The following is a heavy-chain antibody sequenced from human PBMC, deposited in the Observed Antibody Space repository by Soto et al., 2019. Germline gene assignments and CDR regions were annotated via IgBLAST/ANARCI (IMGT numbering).Heavy chain of an antibody. CDR2: ISAYNGNT. J-gene: IGHJ4*02. CDR1: GYTFTSYC. D-gene: IGHD6-13*01. V-gene: IGHV1-18*01. CDR3: ARDLHSSSWSDFDY. Sequence: ASVKVSCKASGYTFTSYCMSWGRQAPGQGLECMGWISAYNGNTNYAQKLQGRVTMTTDTSTSTAYMELRSLRSDDTAVYYCARDLHSSSWSDFDYWGQGTLVTVSS.